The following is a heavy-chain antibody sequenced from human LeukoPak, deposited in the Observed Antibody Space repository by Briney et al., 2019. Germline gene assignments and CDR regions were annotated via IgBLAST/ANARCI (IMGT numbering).Heavy chain of an antibody. V-gene: IGHV3-23*01. CDR3: AKILRFLEWLPDY. J-gene: IGHJ4*02. Sequence: GGSLRLSCAASGFTFSSYAVSWVRQAPGKGLEWVSAISGSGGSTYYADSVKGRFTISRDNSKNTLYLQMNSLRAEDTAVYYCAKILRFLEWLPDYWGQGTLVTVSS. CDR2: ISGSGGST. D-gene: IGHD3-3*01. CDR1: GFTFSSYA.